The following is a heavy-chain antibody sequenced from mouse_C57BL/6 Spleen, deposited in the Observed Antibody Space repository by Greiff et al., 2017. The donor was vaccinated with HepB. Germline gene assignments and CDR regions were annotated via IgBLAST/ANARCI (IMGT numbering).Heavy chain of an antibody. CDR2: IDPSDSYT. J-gene: IGHJ3*01. CDR3: AREGTPEAY. D-gene: IGHD2-14*01. Sequence: QVQLKQPGAELVKPGASVKLSCKASGYTFTSYWMQWVKQRPGQGLEWIGEIDPSDSYTNYNQKFKGKATLTVDTSSSTAYMQLSSLTSEDSAVYYCAREGTPEAYWGQGTLVTVSA. V-gene: IGHV1-50*01. CDR1: GYTFTSYW.